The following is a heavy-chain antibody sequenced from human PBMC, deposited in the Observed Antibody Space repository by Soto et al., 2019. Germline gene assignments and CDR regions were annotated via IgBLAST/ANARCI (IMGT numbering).Heavy chain of an antibody. CDR3: ARLSSRYSSSWYLDYYGMDV. D-gene: IGHD6-13*01. Sequence: SETLSLTCTVSGGSISSSSYYWGWIRQPPGKGLEWIGSIYYSGSTYYNPSLKSRVTISVGTSKNQFSLKLSSVTAADTAVYYCARLSSRYSSSWYLDYYGMDVWGQGTTVTVSS. J-gene: IGHJ6*02. CDR2: IYYSGST. CDR1: GGSISSSSYY. V-gene: IGHV4-39*01.